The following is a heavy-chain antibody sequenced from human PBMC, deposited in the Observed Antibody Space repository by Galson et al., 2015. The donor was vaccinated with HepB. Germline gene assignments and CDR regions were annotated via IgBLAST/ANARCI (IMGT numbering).Heavy chain of an antibody. J-gene: IGHJ4*02. D-gene: IGHD2-2*01. CDR2: ISGSGGST. V-gene: IGHV3-23*01. CDR1: GFTFSSYA. CDR3: ANRVVPAAMVDY. Sequence: SLRLSCAASGFTFSSYAMSWVRQAPGKGLEWVSAISGSGGSTYFADSVKGRFTISRDNSKNTLYLQMNSLRAEDTAVYYCANRVVPAAMVDYWGQGTLVTVSS.